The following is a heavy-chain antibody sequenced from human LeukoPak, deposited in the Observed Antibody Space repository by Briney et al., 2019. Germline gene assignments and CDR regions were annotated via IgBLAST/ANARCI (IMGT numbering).Heavy chain of an antibody. J-gene: IGHJ3*02. CDR1: GFTFSNYW. CDR3: ARDEGSYYYHSHDAFDI. V-gene: IGHV3-7*01. Sequence: GGSLRLSCAASGFTFSNYWMSWVRQAPGKGLEWVANIRQDGSEKYYVDSMRGRFTISRDNAKNSLYLQMSSLRAEDTAVYYCARDEGSYYYHSHDAFDIWGQGTMVTVSS. CDR2: IRQDGSEK. D-gene: IGHD1-26*01.